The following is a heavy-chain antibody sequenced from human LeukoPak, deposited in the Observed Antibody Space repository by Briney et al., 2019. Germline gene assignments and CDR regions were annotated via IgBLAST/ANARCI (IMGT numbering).Heavy chain of an antibody. V-gene: IGHV3-23*01. J-gene: IGHJ4*02. CDR2: ITGNGGRT. D-gene: IGHD3-10*01. CDR1: GFTFNIYA. CDR3: AKDRARVTMVRGLITDY. Sequence: GGSLRLSCAASGFTFNIYAMNWVRQAPGKGLEWVSGITGNGGRTYYADSVKGRFTISRDNSNSTLFLQMSSLRAEDTAVYYCAKDRARVTMVRGLITDYWGQGTLVTVPS.